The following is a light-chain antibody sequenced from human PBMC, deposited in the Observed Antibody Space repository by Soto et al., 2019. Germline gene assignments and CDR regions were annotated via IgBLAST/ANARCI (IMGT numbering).Light chain of an antibody. CDR2: GVS. Sequence: EILMTQSPGTLSVSPGERVTLSCRASRTVSNRLAWYQHKPGQAPRLLISGVSTGATGVPPRFSGSGSGTEFTLTVDSLQPEDIAVYYCQQYYNWPLTFGGGTKVDIK. CDR1: RTVSNR. J-gene: IGKJ4*01. CDR3: QQYYNWPLT. V-gene: IGKV3-15*01.